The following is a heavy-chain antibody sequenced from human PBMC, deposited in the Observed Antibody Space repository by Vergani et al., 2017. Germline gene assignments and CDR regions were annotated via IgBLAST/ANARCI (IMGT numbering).Heavy chain of an antibody. V-gene: IGHV3-48*02. J-gene: IGHJ4*02. Sequence: EVQLVESGGGLVQPGGSLRLSCAASGFTFSSYSMNWVRQAPGKGLEGVSYISSSSSTIYYADAVKGRFTIARDNAKNSRYLQRNSLRDEDTAVYYCAREGAAAGTVYYWGQGTLVTVSS. CDR3: AREGAAAGTVYY. CDR2: ISSSSSTI. D-gene: IGHD6-13*01. CDR1: GFTFSSYS.